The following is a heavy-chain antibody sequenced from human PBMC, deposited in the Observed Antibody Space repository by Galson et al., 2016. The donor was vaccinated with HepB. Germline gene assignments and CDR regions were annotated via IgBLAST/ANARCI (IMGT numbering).Heavy chain of an antibody. CDR3: ARDNPTSGWDS. CDR1: GGSISSSY. CDR2: IYTSGGT. Sequence: SETLSLTCTVSGGSISSSYWSWIRQPAGKGLEWIGRIYTSGGTNYNPSLNSRVTMSGDTSRNQFSLKLSSVTAADTAVYYCARDNPTSGWDSWGQGTLVTVSS. V-gene: IGHV4-4*07. D-gene: IGHD6-19*01. J-gene: IGHJ4*02.